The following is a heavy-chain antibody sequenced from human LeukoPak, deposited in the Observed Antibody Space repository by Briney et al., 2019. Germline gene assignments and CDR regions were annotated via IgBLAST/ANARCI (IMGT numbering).Heavy chain of an antibody. D-gene: IGHD3-22*01. V-gene: IGHV1-24*01. CDR3: ATGPDLYDSSGYYPNY. CDR1: GYTLTELS. J-gene: IGHJ4*02. Sequence: ASVKVSCKVSGYTLTELSMHRVRQAPGKGLEWMGGFDPEDGETIYAQKFQGRVTMTEDTSTDTAYMELSSLRSEDTAVYYCATGPDLYDSSGYYPNYWGQGTLVTVSS. CDR2: FDPEDGET.